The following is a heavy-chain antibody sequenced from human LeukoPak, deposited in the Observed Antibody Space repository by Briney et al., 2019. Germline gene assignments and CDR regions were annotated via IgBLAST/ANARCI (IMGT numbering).Heavy chain of an antibody. D-gene: IGHD3-10*01. Sequence: SETLSLTCAVYGGSFSGYYRSWIRQPPGKGLEWIGSIYYSGSTYYNPSLKSRVTISVDTSKNQFSLKLSSVTAADTAVYYCARMKAYGSGSDYAKYNWFDPWGQGTLVTVSS. J-gene: IGHJ5*02. CDR2: IYYSGST. CDR1: GGSFSGYY. CDR3: ARMKAYGSGSDYAKYNWFDP. V-gene: IGHV4-34*01.